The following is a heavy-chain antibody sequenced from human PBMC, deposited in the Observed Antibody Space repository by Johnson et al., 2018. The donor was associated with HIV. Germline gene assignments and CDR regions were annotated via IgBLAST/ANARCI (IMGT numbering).Heavy chain of an antibody. CDR1: GFTFDDYT. J-gene: IGHJ3*02. Sequence: VQLVESGGVVVQPGGSLRLSCAASGFTFDDYTMHWVRQAPGKGLEWVSLISWDGGSTYYADSVKGRFTISRDNSKNSLYLQMNSLRTEDTALYYCAREEANGAFDIWGQGTMVTVSS. CDR3: AREEANGAFDI. CDR2: ISWDGGST. V-gene: IGHV3-43*01.